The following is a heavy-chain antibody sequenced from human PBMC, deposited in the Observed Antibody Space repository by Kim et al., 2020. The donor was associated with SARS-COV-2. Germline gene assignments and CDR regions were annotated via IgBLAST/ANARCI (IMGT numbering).Heavy chain of an antibody. Sequence: TSYAQKFQGRVTMTRDTSASTVYMELSSLRSDDTALYYCARGRTSGAFDYWGQGTLVTVSS. V-gene: IGHV1-46*01. CDR3: ARGRTSGAFDY. CDR2: T. J-gene: IGHJ4*02. D-gene: IGHD7-27*01.